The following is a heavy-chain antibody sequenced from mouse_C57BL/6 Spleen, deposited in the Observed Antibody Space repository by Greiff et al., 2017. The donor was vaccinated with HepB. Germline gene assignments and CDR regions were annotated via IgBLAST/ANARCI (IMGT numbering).Heavy chain of an antibody. CDR3: ARAHYYGSSYDWYFDV. D-gene: IGHD1-1*01. J-gene: IGHJ1*03. Sequence: VKLVESGPELVKPGASVKISCKASGYAFSSSWMNWVKQRPGKGLEWIGRIYPGDGDTNYNGKFKGKATLTADKSSSTAYMQLSSLTSEDSAVYFCARAHYYGSSYDWYFDVWGTGTTVTVSS. CDR1: GYAFSSSW. V-gene: IGHV1-82*01. CDR2: IYPGDGDT.